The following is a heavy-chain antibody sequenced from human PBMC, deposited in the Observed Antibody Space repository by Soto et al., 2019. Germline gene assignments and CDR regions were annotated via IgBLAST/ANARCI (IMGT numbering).Heavy chain of an antibody. CDR2: IKEDGSEK. CDR3: ARADYYGDPGSY. CDR1: GFTFSTSW. Sequence: LRLSCAASGFTFSTSWMSWVRQAPGKGLEWVANIKEDGSEKYYVDSVKGRFTISRDHAKNSLYLQMNSLGADDTAVYYCARADYYGDPGSYWGQGTLVTVSS. V-gene: IGHV3-7*01. D-gene: IGHD3-10*01. J-gene: IGHJ4*02.